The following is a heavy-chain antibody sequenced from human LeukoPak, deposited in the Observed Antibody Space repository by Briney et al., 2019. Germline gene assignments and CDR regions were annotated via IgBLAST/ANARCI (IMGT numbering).Heavy chain of an antibody. D-gene: IGHD3-22*01. Sequence: PGGSLRLSCAASGFTVSSNYMSWVRQAPGKGLEWLSVIYSGGSTYYADSVKGRFTISRDNSKNTLYLQMNSLRAEDTAVYYCASLGDYYDSSGYLRGDYWGQGTLVTVSS. CDR1: GFTVSSNY. J-gene: IGHJ4*02. V-gene: IGHV3-53*01. CDR3: ASLGDYYDSSGYLRGDY. CDR2: IYSGGST.